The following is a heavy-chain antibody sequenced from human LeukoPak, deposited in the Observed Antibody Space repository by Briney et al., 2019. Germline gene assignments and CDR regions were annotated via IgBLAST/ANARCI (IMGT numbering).Heavy chain of an antibody. CDR3: AKVLAAIIRPYAFDI. CDR2: ISGNSGSI. V-gene: IGHV3-9*03. J-gene: IGHJ3*02. Sequence: SLRPSCAAAASTFDDYSMHWVRQVPGKGLEWVSWISGNSGSIGYADSVKGRFTISRDNAKNSLYLQMNSLRAEDMALYYCAKVLAAIIRPYAFDIWGQGTMVTISS. CDR1: ASTFDDYS. D-gene: IGHD6-19*01.